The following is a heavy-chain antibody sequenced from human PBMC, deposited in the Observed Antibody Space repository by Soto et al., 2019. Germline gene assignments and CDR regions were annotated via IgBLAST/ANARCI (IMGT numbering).Heavy chain of an antibody. J-gene: IGHJ4*02. Sequence: HPXGSLRVSWSASGFTLSNYTMSWVRQAPGKGLEWISAISGSGDYTYYEDSVKGRFTVSRDNSKSTLYLQMNSLRAEDSAAYYCAKDGYCPANSCFAGGEFDDWGQGTQVTVSS. V-gene: IGHV3-23*01. D-gene: IGHD2-2*01. CDR3: AKDGYCPANSCFAGGEFDD. CDR1: GFTLSNYT. CDR2: ISGSGDYT.